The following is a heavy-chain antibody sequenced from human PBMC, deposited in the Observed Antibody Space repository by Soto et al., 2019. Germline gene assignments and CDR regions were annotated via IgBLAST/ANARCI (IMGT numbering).Heavy chain of an antibody. CDR1: GFTFSSYE. V-gene: IGHV3-48*03. Sequence: GGSLRLSCAASGFTFSSYEMNWVRQAPGKGLEWVSYISSSGSTIYYADSVKGRFTISRDNAKNSLYLQMNSLRAEDTAAYYCARGQYSSGGGYFDYWGQETLVTVSS. D-gene: IGHD6-19*01. CDR3: ARGQYSSGGGYFDY. J-gene: IGHJ4*02. CDR2: ISSSGSTI.